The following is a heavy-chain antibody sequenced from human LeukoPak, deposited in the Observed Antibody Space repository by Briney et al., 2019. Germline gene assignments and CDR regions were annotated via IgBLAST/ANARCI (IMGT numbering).Heavy chain of an antibody. Sequence: SETLSLTCTVSGGSVSSGSYYWSWIRQPPGKGLEWIGYIYYSGSTNYNPSLKSRVTISVDTSKNQFSLKLSSVTAADTAVYYCASRDNGSDVVPDYWGQGTLVTVSS. CDR1: GGSVSSGSYY. CDR2: IYYSGST. J-gene: IGHJ4*02. D-gene: IGHD3-10*01. V-gene: IGHV4-61*01. CDR3: ASRDNGSDVVPDY.